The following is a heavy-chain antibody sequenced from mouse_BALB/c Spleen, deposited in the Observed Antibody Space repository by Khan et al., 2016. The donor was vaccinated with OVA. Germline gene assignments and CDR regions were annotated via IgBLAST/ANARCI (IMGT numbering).Heavy chain of an antibody. V-gene: IGHV1-77*01. D-gene: IGHD1-2*01. J-gene: IGHJ3*01. Sequence: QVQLQQPGAELARPGASVKLSCKASGYTFTDYYTHWVKQRTGQGLEWIGEISPGSGDTYYNEKSKGKATLHADKSSTTAYMQLSSLPTEAAAVYFCARRNYFGYTFAYWGQGTLVTVSA. CDR1: GYTFTDYY. CDR3: ARRNYFGYTFAY. CDR2: ISPGSGDT.